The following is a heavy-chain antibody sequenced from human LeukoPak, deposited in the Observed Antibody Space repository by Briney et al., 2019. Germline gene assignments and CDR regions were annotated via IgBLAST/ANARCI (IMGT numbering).Heavy chain of an antibody. D-gene: IGHD1-7*01. CDR2: IGQDGTGN. CDR1: GFTFSSYG. Sequence: PGGSLRLSCAASGFTFSSYGMHWVRQAPGKGLEWVANIGQDGTGNHYVDSVKGRFTISRDNAKNSLYLQMNSLRADDTAVYYCARDLNYYATDYWGQGTLVTVSS. CDR3: ARDLNYYATDY. J-gene: IGHJ4*02. V-gene: IGHV3-7*01.